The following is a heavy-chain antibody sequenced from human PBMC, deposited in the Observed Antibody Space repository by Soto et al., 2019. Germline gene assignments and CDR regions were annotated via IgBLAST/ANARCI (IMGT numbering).Heavy chain of an antibody. V-gene: IGHV4-39*01. J-gene: IGHJ5*02. CDR1: GGSISSSSYY. D-gene: IGHD3-22*01. CDR2: IYYSGST. Sequence: TLSLTCTVSGGSISSSSYYWGWIRQPPGKGLEWIGSIYYSGSTYYNPSLKSRVTISVDTSKNQFSLKLSSVTAADTAVYYCARHRYYYDSSGLFDPWGQGTLVTVSS. CDR3: ARHRYYYDSSGLFDP.